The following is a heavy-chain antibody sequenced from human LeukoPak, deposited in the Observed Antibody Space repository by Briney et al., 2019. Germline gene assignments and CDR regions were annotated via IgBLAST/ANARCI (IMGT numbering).Heavy chain of an antibody. Sequence: ASVKVSCKASGYTFTGYYMHWVRQAPGQGLEWMGWINPNSGGTNYAQKFQGRVTMTRDTSISTAYMELSRLRSDDTAVYYCARDTIGPPRVDFQHWGQGTLVTVSS. J-gene: IGHJ1*01. V-gene: IGHV1-2*02. CDR3: ARDTIGPPRVDFQH. CDR2: INPNSGGT. CDR1: GYTFTGYY. D-gene: IGHD3-3*01.